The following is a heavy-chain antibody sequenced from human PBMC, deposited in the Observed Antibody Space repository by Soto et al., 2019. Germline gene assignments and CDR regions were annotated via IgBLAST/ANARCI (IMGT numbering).Heavy chain of an antibody. D-gene: IGHD1-26*01. Sequence: ASVKVSCKASGGTFSSYTISWVRQAPGQGLEWMGRIIPILGIANYAQKFQGRVTITADKSTSTAYMELSSLRSEDTAVYYCARGVGATSDAFDIWGQGTMVTVS. CDR2: IIPILGIA. J-gene: IGHJ3*02. V-gene: IGHV1-69*02. CDR3: ARGVGATSDAFDI. CDR1: GGTFSSYT.